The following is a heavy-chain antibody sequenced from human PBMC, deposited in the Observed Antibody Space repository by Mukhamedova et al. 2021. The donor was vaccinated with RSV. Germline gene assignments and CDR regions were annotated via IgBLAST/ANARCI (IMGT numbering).Heavy chain of an antibody. D-gene: IGHD2/OR15-2a*01. CDR3: ARSNSMSNFDY. Sequence: KLSGSSGINAEYMGGRVTMTRDTSTSTVYMELSSLRSEDTAVYYCARSNSMSNFDYWGQGTLVTVSS. J-gene: IGHJ4*02. CDR2: KLSGSSG. V-gene: IGHV1-46*04.